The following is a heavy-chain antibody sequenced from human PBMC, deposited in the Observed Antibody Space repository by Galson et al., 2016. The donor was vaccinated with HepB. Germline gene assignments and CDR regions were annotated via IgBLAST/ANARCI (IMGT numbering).Heavy chain of an antibody. V-gene: IGHV4-61*02. Sequence: TLSLTCTVSGGSIXXXRYXXXWXXXPAXXXLEXXXRXXXNGXXXYNXXLKSRVTISIDTSKXHFSMNLTSVTAAGXAVYYCARERRVGFDPWGQGTXVTASS. D-gene: IGHD2-15*01. CDR3: ARERRVGFDP. CDR2: XXXNGXX. J-gene: IGHJ5*02. CDR1: GGSIXXXRYX.